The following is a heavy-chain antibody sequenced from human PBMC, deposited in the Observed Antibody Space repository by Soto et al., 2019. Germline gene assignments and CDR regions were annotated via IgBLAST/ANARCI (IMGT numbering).Heavy chain of an antibody. V-gene: IGHV1-2*02. Sequence: QVQLVQSGAEVKKPGASVKVSCKASGYTFTGQYMHWVRQAPGQGLEWMGWINPNSGGTKYAQKFQGRVTMTRDTSSSTDHMELTRLMSDDTAIYYCTRVSLAYDAFDVWGQGTMVTVSS. CDR1: GYTFTGQY. CDR3: TRVSLAYDAFDV. CDR2: INPNSGGT. J-gene: IGHJ3*01.